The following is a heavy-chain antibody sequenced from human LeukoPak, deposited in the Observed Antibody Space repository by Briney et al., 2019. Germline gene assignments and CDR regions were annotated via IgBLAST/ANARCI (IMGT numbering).Heavy chain of an antibody. CDR3: ARGATNFDY. J-gene: IGHJ4*02. CDR2: INPNSGGT. D-gene: IGHD1-26*01. V-gene: IGHV1-2*02. Sequence: RASVKVSCKASGYTFTSYGISWVRQAPGQGLEWMGWINPNSGGTNYAQKFQGRVTMTRDTSISTAYMELSRLRSDDTAVYYCARGATNFDYWGQGTLVTVSS. CDR1: GYTFTSYG.